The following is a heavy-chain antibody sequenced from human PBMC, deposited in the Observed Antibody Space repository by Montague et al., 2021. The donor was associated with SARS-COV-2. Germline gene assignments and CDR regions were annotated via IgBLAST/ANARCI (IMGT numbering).Heavy chain of an antibody. CDR3: ARGGEGISDIVVVPPALYYYYDMDV. D-gene: IGHD2-2*01. V-gene: IGHV4-34*01. Sequence: SETLSLTCAVYGGSFSGYYWSWIRQPPGKGLEWIGEINHSGSTNXXPSLKSRVTISVDTSKNQFSLKLSSVTAADTAVYYCARGGEGISDIVVVPPALYYYYDMDVWGKGTTVTVSS. CDR2: INHSGST. J-gene: IGHJ6*03. CDR1: GGSFSGYY.